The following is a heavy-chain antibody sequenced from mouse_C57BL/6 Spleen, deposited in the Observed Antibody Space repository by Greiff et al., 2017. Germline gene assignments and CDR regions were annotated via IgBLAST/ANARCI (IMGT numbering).Heavy chain of an antibody. CDR2: INPGSGGT. D-gene: IGHD2-2*01. CDR1: GYAFTNYL. Sequence: QVQLQQPGAELVRPGTSVKVSCKASGYAFTNYLIEWVKQRPGQGLEWIGVINPGSGGTNYNEKFKGKATLTADKSSSTAYMQLSSLTSEDSAVYFCARSGWLPLYYYAMDYWGQGTSVTVSS. J-gene: IGHJ4*01. CDR3: ARSGWLPLYYYAMDY. V-gene: IGHV1-54*01.